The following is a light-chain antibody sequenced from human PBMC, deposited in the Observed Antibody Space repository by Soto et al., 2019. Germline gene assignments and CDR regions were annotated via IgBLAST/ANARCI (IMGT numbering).Light chain of an antibody. CDR3: QVWDSSSDSYV. CDR1: NIGSKS. Sequence: SYERTQPPSVSVAPGKTARITCGGNNIGSKSVHWYQQKPGQAPVLVIYYDSDRPSGIPERFSGSNSGNTATLTISRVEAGDEADYYCQVWDSSSDSYVFGTGTKVTVL. V-gene: IGLV3-21*04. CDR2: YDS. J-gene: IGLJ1*01.